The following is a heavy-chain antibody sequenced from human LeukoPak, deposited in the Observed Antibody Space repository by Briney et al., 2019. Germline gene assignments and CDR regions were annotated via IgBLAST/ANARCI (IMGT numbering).Heavy chain of an antibody. D-gene: IGHD1-26*01. CDR3: ANQEGIGAPGAWFDN. V-gene: IGHV1-2*02. Sequence: ASVKVSCKASGYTFTGYYMHWVRQAPGQGLEWMGWMSPDSDGTNFAQNFQGRVSTTRDTSIRTVYLELRSLRADDTAVYYCANQEGIGAPGAWFDNWGQGTLVTVSS. J-gene: IGHJ4*02. CDR2: MSPDSDGT. CDR1: GYTFTGYY.